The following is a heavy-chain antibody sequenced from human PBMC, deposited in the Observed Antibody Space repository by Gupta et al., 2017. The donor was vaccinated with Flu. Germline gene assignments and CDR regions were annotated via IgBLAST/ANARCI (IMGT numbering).Heavy chain of an antibody. CDR1: GFTFSNYW. CDR2: IKEDGSVK. J-gene: IGHJ4*02. V-gene: IGHV3-7*01. Sequence: EVELVVSGGGLVQPGGSLRLSCAASGFTFSNYWMDWVRQAPGKGLEWVANIKEDGSVKKDVDSVKGRFTISRDNAKNSVYIQMNSLRGDDTAVYYGAKNRGWQQFDYWGQGRLVTVSS. CDR3: AKNRGWQQFDY. D-gene: IGHD5-24*01.